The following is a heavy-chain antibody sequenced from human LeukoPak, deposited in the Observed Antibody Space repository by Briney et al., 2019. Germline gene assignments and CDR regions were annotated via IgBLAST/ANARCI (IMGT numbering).Heavy chain of an antibody. J-gene: IGHJ5*02. D-gene: IGHD3-10*01. CDR1: GGSFSGYY. Sequence: PSDTLSLTCAVYGGSFSGYYWSWIRQPPGKGLEWIGEINHSGSTNYNPSLKSRVTISVDTSKNQFSLKLSSVTAADTAVYYCARSRGRGLLWFGESHNWFDPWGQGTLVTVSS. V-gene: IGHV4-34*01. CDR3: ARSRGRGLLWFGESHNWFDP. CDR2: INHSGST.